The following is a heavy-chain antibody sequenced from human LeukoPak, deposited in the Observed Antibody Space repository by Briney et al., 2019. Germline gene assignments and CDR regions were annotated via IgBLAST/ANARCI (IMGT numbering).Heavy chain of an antibody. Sequence: GGSLRLSCAASGFTVRPHWMSWVRQAPGKGLEWVAMMKQDGSEIYYVDSVKGRFTISRDNAENSLHLQMNSLRTEDTALYYCASLDTALLKGGYWGQGTLVTVSS. J-gene: IGHJ4*02. CDR3: ASLDTALLKGGY. CDR1: GFTVRPHW. D-gene: IGHD5-18*01. V-gene: IGHV3-7*01. CDR2: MKQDGSEI.